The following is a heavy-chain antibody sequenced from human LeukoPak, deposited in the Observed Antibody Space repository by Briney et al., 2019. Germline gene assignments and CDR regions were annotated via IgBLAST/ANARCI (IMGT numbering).Heavy chain of an antibody. Sequence: GGSLRLSCAASGVTFSSYAMHWVRLPPGKGLEWEAVISYDGSNKYYADSVKGRFTISRENSKNTLYLKMNSLRAEDTAMYYCASARGYSLNTFDYWGQGTLVTVSS. CDR3: ASARGYSLNTFDY. V-gene: IGHV3-30-3*01. CDR2: ISYDGSNK. CDR1: GVTFSSYA. J-gene: IGHJ4*02. D-gene: IGHD5-18*01.